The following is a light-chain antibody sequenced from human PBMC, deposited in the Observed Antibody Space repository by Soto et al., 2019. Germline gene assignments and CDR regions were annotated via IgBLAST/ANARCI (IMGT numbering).Light chain of an antibody. CDR3: SSYAGSNIHYV. Sequence: QSVLTQPPSASGSPGQSVTISCTGTSSDVGGYNYVSWYQQHPGKAPKLMIYEVSKRPSGVPDRFSGSESGNTASLTVSGLQAEDEADYYCSSYAGSNIHYVFGTGTKLTVL. V-gene: IGLV2-8*01. J-gene: IGLJ1*01. CDR1: SSDVGGYNY. CDR2: EVS.